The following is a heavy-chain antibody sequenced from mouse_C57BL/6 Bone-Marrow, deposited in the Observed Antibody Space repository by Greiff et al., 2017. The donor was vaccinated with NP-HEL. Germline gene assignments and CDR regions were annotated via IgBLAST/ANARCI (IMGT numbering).Heavy chain of an antibody. Sequence: EVQRVESGGGLVQPKGSLKLSCAASGFTFNTYAMHWVRQAPGKGLEWVARIRSKSSNYATYYADSVKDRFTISRDDSQSMLYLQMNNLKTEDTAMYYCVRERLRRRGYAMDYWGQGTSVTVSS. V-gene: IGHV10-3*01. CDR3: VRERLRRRGYAMDY. J-gene: IGHJ4*01. CDR2: IRSKSSNYAT. D-gene: IGHD2-2*01. CDR1: GFTFNTYA.